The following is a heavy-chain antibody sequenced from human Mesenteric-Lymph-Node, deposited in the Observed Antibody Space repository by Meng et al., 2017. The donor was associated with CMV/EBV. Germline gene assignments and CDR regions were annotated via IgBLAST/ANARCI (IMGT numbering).Heavy chain of an antibody. V-gene: IGHV3-30-3*01. Sequence: CVAVISYDGSNKYYADSVKGRFTISRDNSKNTLYLQMNSLRAEDTAVYYCARGIRQKCTQLWCWAEYFQHWGQGTLVTVSS. J-gene: IGHJ1*01. D-gene: IGHD5-18*01. CDR2: ISYDGSNK. CDR3: ARGIRQKCTQLWCWAEYFQH.